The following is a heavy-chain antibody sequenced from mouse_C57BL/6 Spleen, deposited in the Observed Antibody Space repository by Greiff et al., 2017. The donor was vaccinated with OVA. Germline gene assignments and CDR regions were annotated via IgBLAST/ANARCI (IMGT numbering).Heavy chain of an antibody. J-gene: IGHJ3*01. CDR2: ISDGGSYT. CDR3: AREDYYGSIFAY. Sequence: EVKLQESGGGLVKPGGSLKLSCAASGFTFSSYAMSWVRQTPEKRLEWVATISDGGSYTYYPDNVKGRFTISRDNAKNNLYLQMSHLKSEDTAMYYCAREDYYGSIFAYWGQGTLVTVSA. D-gene: IGHD1-1*01. V-gene: IGHV5-4*01. CDR1: GFTFSSYA.